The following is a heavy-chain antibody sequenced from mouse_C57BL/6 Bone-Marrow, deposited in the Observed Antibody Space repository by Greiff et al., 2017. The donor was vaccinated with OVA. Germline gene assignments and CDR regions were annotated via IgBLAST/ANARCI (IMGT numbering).Heavy chain of an antibody. CDR3: TRDGYY. CDR1: GYTFTDYE. J-gene: IGHJ2*01. Sequence: VQRVESGAELVRPGASVTLSCKASGYTFTDYEMHWVKQTPVHGLEWIGAIDPETGGTAYNQKFKGKAILTADKSSSTAYMELRSLTSEDSAVYYCTRDGYYWGQGTTLTVSS. D-gene: IGHD2-3*01. CDR2: IDPETGGT. V-gene: IGHV1-15*01.